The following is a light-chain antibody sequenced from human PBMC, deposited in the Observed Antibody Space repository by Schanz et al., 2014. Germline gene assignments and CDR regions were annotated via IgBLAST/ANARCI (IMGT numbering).Light chain of an antibody. J-gene: IGLJ3*02. V-gene: IGLV2-14*03. CDR3: QSYDSSLSGPWV. CDR1: SSDVGNYNY. Sequence: QSALTQPASVSGSPGQSITISCTGTSSDVGNYNYVSWYRHHPGKAPKLIIFDVTSRPSGVSNRFSGSKSGDTASLTISGLQAEDEADYYCQSYDSSLSGPWVFGGGTKLTVL. CDR2: DVT.